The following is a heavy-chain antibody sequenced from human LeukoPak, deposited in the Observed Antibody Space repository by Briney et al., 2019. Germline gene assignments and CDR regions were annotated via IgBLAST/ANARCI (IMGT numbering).Heavy chain of an antibody. CDR2: IYTSGST. J-gene: IGHJ4*02. D-gene: IGHD3-3*01. Sequence: SETLSLTCAVSGYSISSGYYWSWVRQPAGKGMEWIGRIYTSGSTNYNPSLKSRVTMSVDTSKNQFPLKLSSVTAADTAVYYCAREYDFWSGYYTDWGQGTLVTVSS. CDR3: AREYDFWSGYYTD. CDR1: GYSISSGYY. V-gene: IGHV4-4*07.